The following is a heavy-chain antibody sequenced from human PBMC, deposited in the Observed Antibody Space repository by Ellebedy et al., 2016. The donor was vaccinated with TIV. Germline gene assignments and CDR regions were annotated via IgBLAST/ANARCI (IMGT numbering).Heavy chain of an antibody. Sequence: GESLKISCAASGITFRGYWMHWVRQPPGKGLMWVSHIYSDGTNTNYADSVKGRFTISIDSAKNTLYLQMNSLRAEDTAVYYCARDDNGPQAFDMWGQGTMVTVSS. CDR2: IYSDGTNT. CDR1: GITFRGYW. V-gene: IGHV3-74*01. D-gene: IGHD2-8*01. J-gene: IGHJ3*02. CDR3: ARDDNGPQAFDM.